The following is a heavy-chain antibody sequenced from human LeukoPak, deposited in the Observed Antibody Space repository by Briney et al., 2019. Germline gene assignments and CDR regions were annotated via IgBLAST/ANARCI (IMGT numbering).Heavy chain of an antibody. CDR3: ARDNLIVVVVAATDASYYGMDV. V-gene: IGHV1-18*01. CDR2: ISAYNGNT. D-gene: IGHD2-15*01. CDR1: GYTFTNYG. Sequence: ASVKVSCKASGYTFTNYGISWVRQAPGQGLEWMGWISAYNGNTNYAQKLQGRVTMTTDTSTSTAYMELRSLRSDDTAVYYCARDNLIVVVVAATDASYYGMDVWGQGTTVTVSS. J-gene: IGHJ6*02.